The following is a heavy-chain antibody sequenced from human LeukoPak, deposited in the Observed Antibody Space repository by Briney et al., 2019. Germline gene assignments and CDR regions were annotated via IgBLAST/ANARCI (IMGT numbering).Heavy chain of an antibody. D-gene: IGHD6-13*01. Sequence: SETLSLTCTVSGGSISSYYWSWIRQPPGKGLEWIGYIYYSGSTNYNPSLKSRVTISVDTSNNQFSLKLSSVTAADTGVYYCARVIAAAHMIDYWGQGTLVTVSS. J-gene: IGHJ4*02. CDR1: GGSISSYY. V-gene: IGHV4-59*01. CDR2: IYYSGST. CDR3: ARVIAAAHMIDY.